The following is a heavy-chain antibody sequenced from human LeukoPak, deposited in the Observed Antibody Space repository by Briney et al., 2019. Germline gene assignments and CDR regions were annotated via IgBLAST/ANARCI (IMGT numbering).Heavy chain of an antibody. CDR1: GFIFSSYA. CDR3: VKGYCSSTSCYAFDY. Sequence: GGSLRLSCSASGFIFSSYAIHWVRQAPGKGLEYVSGISSNGGSTYYADSVKGRFTISRDNSKNTLYLQMSSLRAEDTAVYYCVKGYCSSTSCYAFDYWGRGTLVTVSS. V-gene: IGHV3-64D*09. CDR2: ISSNGGST. D-gene: IGHD2-2*01. J-gene: IGHJ4*02.